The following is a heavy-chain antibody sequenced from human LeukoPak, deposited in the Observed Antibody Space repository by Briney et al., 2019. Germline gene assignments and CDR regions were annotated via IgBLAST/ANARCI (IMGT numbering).Heavy chain of an antibody. J-gene: IGHJ4*02. V-gene: IGHV3-48*01. CDR3: ARESTSSSWSLYYFDY. Sequence: GGSLRLSCVASGFTFRSYSMNWVRQAPGKGLEWVSYISSSSSAIYYADSVKGRFTISRDNAKNSLYLQMNSLRAEDTAVYYCARESTSSSWSLYYFDYWGQGTLVTVSS. CDR1: GFTFRSYS. CDR2: ISSSSSAI. D-gene: IGHD6-13*01.